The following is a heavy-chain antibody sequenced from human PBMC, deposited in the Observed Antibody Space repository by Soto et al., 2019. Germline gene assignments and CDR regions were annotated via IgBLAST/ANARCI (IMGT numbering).Heavy chain of an antibody. Sequence: EAQLVESGGGLVNPGGSLRLSCAPSGFIFSSFTMSWVRQAPGKGLEWVSFITSGSSYIYYADSVKGRFTISRDNAKNLLYLQMDNLRADDTAVYYCARGTDTNYFDYWGQGTLVTVSS. CDR3: ARGTDTNYFDY. J-gene: IGHJ4*02. CDR2: ITSGSSYI. D-gene: IGHD1-1*01. V-gene: IGHV3-21*01. CDR1: GFIFSSFT.